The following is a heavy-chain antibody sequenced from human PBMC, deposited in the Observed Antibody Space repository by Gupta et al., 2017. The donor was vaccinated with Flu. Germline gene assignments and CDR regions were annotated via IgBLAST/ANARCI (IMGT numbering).Heavy chain of an antibody. D-gene: IGHD3-22*01. CDR3: ARGPNSGYSYLDT. V-gene: IGHV3-7*01. J-gene: IGHJ5*02. CDR2: IKGDGSEI. Sequence: VRQAPGKGPEWVANIKGDGSEINYVDSVKGRFTISRDNAKRSLYLQMSSRRVEDTAVYYCARGPNSGYSYLDTWGQGTLVTVSS.